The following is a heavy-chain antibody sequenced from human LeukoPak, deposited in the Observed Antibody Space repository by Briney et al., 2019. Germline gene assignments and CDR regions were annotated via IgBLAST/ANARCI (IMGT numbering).Heavy chain of an antibody. CDR3: ARGGDDIVVVPAASWFDP. V-gene: IGHV3-74*01. CDR2: INSDGSST. D-gene: IGHD2-2*01. CDR1: GFTFSSYW. J-gene: IGHJ5*02. Sequence: GGSLGLSCAASGFTFSSYWMHWVRQAPGKGLVWVSRINSDGSSTSYADSVKGRFTISRDNAKNTLYLQMNSLRAEDTAVYYCARGGDDIVVVPAASWFDPWGQGTLVTVSS.